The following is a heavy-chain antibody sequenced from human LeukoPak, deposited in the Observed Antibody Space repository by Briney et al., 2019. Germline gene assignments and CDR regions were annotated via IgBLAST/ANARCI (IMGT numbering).Heavy chain of an antibody. Sequence: ASVKVSCKASGYTFTGYYMHWVRRAPGQELEWMGWINPNSGGTNYAQKFQGRVTMTRDTSISTAYMELSRLRSDDTAVYYCAGDKYYYDSSGYLPFDYWGQGTLVTVSS. V-gene: IGHV1-2*02. CDR1: GYTFTGYY. CDR3: AGDKYYYDSSGYLPFDY. CDR2: INPNSGGT. J-gene: IGHJ4*02. D-gene: IGHD3-22*01.